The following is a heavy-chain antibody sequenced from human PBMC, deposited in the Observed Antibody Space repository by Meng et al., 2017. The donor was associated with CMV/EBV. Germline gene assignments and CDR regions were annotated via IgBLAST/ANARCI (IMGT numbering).Heavy chain of an antibody. Sequence: GESLKISCAASGFTFSSYWMHWVRQAPGKGLVWVSRINSDGSSTSYADSVKGRFTISRDNAKNTLYLQMNSLRAEDTAVYYCAREPIRHSSGWYPWGQGTLVTVSS. CDR1: GFTFSSYW. D-gene: IGHD6-19*01. CDR3: AREPIRHSSGWYP. J-gene: IGHJ5*02. CDR2: INSDGSST. V-gene: IGHV3-74*01.